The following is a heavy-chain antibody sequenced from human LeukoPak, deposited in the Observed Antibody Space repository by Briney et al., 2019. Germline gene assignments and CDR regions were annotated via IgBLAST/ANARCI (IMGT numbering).Heavy chain of an antibody. CDR3: AREQGLRRLFKIQLWPNDAFDI. Sequence: PSENLSLTCAVYGGSFSGYYWSWIRQPPGKGLEWIGEINHSGSTNYNPSLKSRVTISVDTSKNQFSLKLSSVTAADTAVYYCAREQGLRRLFKIQLWPNDAFDIWGQGTMVTVSS. J-gene: IGHJ3*02. D-gene: IGHD5-18*01. V-gene: IGHV4-34*01. CDR1: GGSFSGYY. CDR2: INHSGST.